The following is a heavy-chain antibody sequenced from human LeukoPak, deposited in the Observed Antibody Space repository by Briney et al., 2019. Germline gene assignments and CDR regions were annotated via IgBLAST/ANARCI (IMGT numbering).Heavy chain of an antibody. CDR3: ARHGMGANFDY. V-gene: IGHV4-34*01. CDR2: INHSGST. J-gene: IGHJ4*02. CDR1: GGSFSGYY. Sequence: SETLSLTCAVYGGSFSGYYWSWIRQPPGKGLEWIGEINHSGSTNYNPSLKSRVTISVDTSKNQFSLKLSSVTAADTAVYYCARHGMGANFDYWGQGTLVTVSS. D-gene: IGHD1-26*01.